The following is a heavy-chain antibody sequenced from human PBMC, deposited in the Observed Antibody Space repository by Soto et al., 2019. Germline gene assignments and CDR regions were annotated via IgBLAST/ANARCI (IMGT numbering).Heavy chain of an antibody. D-gene: IGHD2-2*01. CDR3: ARPAAPKKNWFDP. V-gene: IGHV1-8*01. CDR2: MNPNSGNT. CDR1: GYTFTSYD. Sequence: QVQLVQSGAEVKKPGASVKVSCKASGYTFTSYDINWVRQATGQGLEWMGWMNPNSGNTGYTQKFQGRVTMTRNTSRSTAYMELSSLRSEDAAVYYCARPAAPKKNWFDPWGQGSLVTVSS. J-gene: IGHJ5*02.